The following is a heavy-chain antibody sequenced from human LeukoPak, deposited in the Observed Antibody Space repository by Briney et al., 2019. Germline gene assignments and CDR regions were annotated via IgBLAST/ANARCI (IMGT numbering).Heavy chain of an antibody. CDR2: TYYRSKWYN. D-gene: IGHD3-10*01. CDR1: GDSVSSNSAA. Sequence: SQTLSLTCAISGDSVSSNSAAWNWIRQSPSRGLEWLGRTYYRSKWYNDYAVSVKSRITINPDTSKNQFSLKLSSVTAADTAVYYCAREKGSLTPYYYYYMDVWGKGTTVTVSS. CDR3: AREKGSLTPYYYYYMDV. V-gene: IGHV6-1*01. J-gene: IGHJ6*03.